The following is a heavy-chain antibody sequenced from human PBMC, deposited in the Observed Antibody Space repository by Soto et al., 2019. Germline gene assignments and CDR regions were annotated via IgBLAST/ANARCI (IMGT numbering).Heavy chain of an antibody. J-gene: IGHJ5*02. CDR3: TPGYCSGGSCYGGALFDP. CDR1: GFTLSGST. V-gene: IGHV3-73*02. CDR2: IRSKANSYAT. D-gene: IGHD2-15*01. Sequence: EVQLVESGGGLVQPGGSLKLSCAASGFTLSGSTMHWVGQASGKGLEWVGRIRSKANSYATVYAASVKGRFTISRDDSKNTAYLQMSSLKSADTAVYYCTPGYCSGGSCYGGALFDPWGQGTLVIVSS.